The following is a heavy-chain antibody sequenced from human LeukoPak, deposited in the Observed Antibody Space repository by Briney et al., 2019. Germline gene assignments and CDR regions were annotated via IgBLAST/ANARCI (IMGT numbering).Heavy chain of an antibody. V-gene: IGHV4-4*07. CDR3: ARDFLLQSEGLFDY. CDR1: GGSISSYY. D-gene: IGHD4-11*01. Sequence: SETLSLTCTVSGGSISSYYWSWIRQPAGKGLEWIGRFYISGSTNHNPSLKSRVTMSVDTSKNQFSLRLNSVTAADTAVYYCARDFLLQSEGLFDYWGQGTLVTVSS. CDR2: FYISGST. J-gene: IGHJ4*02.